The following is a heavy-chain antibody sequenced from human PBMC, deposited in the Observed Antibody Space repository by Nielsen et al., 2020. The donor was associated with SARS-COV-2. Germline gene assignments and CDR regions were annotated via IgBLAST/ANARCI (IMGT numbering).Heavy chain of an antibody. J-gene: IGHJ4*02. D-gene: IGHD3-3*01. CDR2: IKQDGSEK. CDR3: ARGHFKVVVNITTYYFDY. Sequence: GESLKISCVVSGFNFRGYWMTWVRQAPGKGLEWVANIKQDGSEKYYVDSVKGRFTISRDNAKNSLYLQMNSLRAEDTAVYYCARGHFKVVVNITTYYFDYWGQGTLVTVSS. V-gene: IGHV3-7*03. CDR1: GFNFRGYW.